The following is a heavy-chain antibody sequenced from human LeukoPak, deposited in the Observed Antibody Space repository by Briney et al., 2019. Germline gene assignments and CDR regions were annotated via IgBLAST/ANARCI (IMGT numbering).Heavy chain of an antibody. D-gene: IGHD2-21*01. J-gene: IGHJ4*02. CDR3: ARVFVLRGFDY. CDR2: IYHSGST. CDR1: GGSISSGDYY. Sequence: ASETLSLTCTVSGGSISSGDYYWSWIRQPPGKGLEWIGYIYHSGSTYYNPSLKSRVTISVDTSKNQFSLKLSSVTAADTAVYYCARVFVLRGFDYWGQGTLVTVSS. V-gene: IGHV4-30-4*01.